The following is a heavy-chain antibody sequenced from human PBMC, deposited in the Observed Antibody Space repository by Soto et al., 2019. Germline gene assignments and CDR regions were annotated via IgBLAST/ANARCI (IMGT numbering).Heavy chain of an antibody. J-gene: IGHJ4*02. Sequence: EVQLVESGGGLVKPGGSLRLSCAASGFTFSKAWMSWVRQAPGKGLEWVGRIKSKTNGETTDYAAPVKGRFSISRDDSTNTLYLQMNSLKSEDTAVYYCTTDEPSDVLAGWGFDYWGQGALVTVSS. CDR2: IKSKTNGETT. CDR3: TTDEPSDVLAGWGFDY. V-gene: IGHV3-15*01. D-gene: IGHD3-9*01. CDR1: GFTFSKAW.